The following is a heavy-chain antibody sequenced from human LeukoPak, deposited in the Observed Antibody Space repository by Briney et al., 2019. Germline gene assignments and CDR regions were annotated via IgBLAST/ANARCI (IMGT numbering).Heavy chain of an antibody. J-gene: IGHJ4*02. CDR2: INPNSGGT. D-gene: IGHD2-2*01. CDR3: ARDRVVVPAAFDY. CDR1: GYTFTGCY. V-gene: IGHV1-2*02. Sequence: ASVKVSCKASGYTFTGCYMHWVRQAPGQGLEWMGWINPNSGGTNYAQKFQGRVTMTRDTSISTAYMELSRLRSDDTAVYYCARDRVVVPAAFDYWGQGTLVTVSS.